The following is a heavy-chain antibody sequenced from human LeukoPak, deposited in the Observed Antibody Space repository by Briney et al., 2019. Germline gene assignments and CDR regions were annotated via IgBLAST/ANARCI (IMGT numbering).Heavy chain of an antibody. CDR2: LGISGGYT. D-gene: IGHD6-13*01. J-gene: IGHJ4*02. V-gene: IGHV3-23*01. CDR1: GFTLSNYA. CDR3: AKEGSYSSSRTAFDY. Sequence: PGGSLRLSCVASGFTLSNYAMSWVRQAPGKGLEWVSSLGISGGYTYYAGSVKGRFTVSRDNSKNTLYLQMNSLRAEDTAVYYCAKEGSYSSSRTAFDYWAQGTLVTVSS.